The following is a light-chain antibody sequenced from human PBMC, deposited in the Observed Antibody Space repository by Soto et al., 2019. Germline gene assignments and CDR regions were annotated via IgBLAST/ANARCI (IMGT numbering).Light chain of an antibody. Sequence: EIVLTQSPGILSLSPGERATLSCRASQSVSSDFLAWYQQKPGQAPRLLIYGASTRATGIPDRFSGSGSETDFSLTISRLEPEDVALYYWQQYDTSPITFGQRTRLQTK. CDR1: QSVSSDF. J-gene: IGKJ5*01. CDR2: GAS. V-gene: IGKV3-20*01. CDR3: QQYDTSPIT.